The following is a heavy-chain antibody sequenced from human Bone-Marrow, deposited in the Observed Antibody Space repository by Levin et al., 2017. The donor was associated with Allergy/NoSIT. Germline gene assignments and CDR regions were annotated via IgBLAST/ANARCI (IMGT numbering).Heavy chain of an antibody. D-gene: IGHD6-13*01. J-gene: IGHJ4*02. CDR2: ISWNSGDI. Sequence: GGSLRLSCAASGFTFDDYAMYWVRQAPGKGLEWVSGISWNSGDIVYADSVKGRFTISRDNAKNSLYLQMNSLRADDTAGYYCARDAGAAGPTGPFDYWVQGTLVTVSS. CDR1: GFTFDDYA. CDR3: ARDAGAAGPTGPFDY. V-gene: IGHV3-9*01.